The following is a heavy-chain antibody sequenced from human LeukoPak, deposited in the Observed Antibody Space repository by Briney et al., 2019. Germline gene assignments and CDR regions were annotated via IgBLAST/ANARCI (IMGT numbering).Heavy chain of an antibody. D-gene: IGHD1-26*01. V-gene: IGHV3-7*01. CDR2: IKTDGGEK. CDR1: GFTFRDYW. Sequence: PGGSLRLSCSASGFTFRDYWMSWVRQAPGKGLEWVANIKTDGGEKYYVDSVKGRFTISRDNAKKSLSLEMNNLSAEDAAVYYCARGIRTYVGASDYWGQGTLVTVSS. CDR3: ARGIRTYVGASDY. J-gene: IGHJ4*02.